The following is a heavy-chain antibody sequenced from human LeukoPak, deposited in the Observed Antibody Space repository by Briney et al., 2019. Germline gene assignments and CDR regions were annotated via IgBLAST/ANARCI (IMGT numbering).Heavy chain of an antibody. CDR1: GFTFDDYA. CDR3: AKAQYYYDSSGYSLDY. Sequence: PGGSLRLSCAASGFTFDDYAMHWVRQAPGKGLEWVSGISWNSGSIGYADSVKGRFTISRDNAKNSLYLQMNSLRAEDTALYYCAKAQYYYDSSGYSLDYWGQGTLVTVSS. J-gene: IGHJ4*02. V-gene: IGHV3-9*01. D-gene: IGHD3-22*01. CDR2: ISWNSGSI.